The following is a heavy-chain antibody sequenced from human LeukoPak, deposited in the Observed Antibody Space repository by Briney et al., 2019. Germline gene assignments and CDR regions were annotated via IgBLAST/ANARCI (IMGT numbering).Heavy chain of an antibody. Sequence: SETLSLTCTVSGGSISSSSYYWGWLRPPPGKGLEWIGSIYYSGSTYYNPSLKSRVTISVDTSKNQFSLKLSSVTAADTAVYYCARRYSKGYYYYYYMDVWGKGTTVTISS. D-gene: IGHD3-9*01. V-gene: IGHV4-39*07. J-gene: IGHJ6*03. CDR2: IYYSGST. CDR1: GGSISSSSYY. CDR3: ARRYSKGYYYYYYMDV.